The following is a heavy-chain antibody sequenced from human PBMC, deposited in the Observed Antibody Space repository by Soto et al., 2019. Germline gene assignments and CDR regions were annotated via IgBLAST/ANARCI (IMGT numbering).Heavy chain of an antibody. V-gene: IGHV3-74*01. D-gene: IGHD2-15*01. CDR1: GFTFSSYW. J-gene: IGHJ1*01. CDR3: ASGKYCSGGSCYPQW. CDR2: INSGGNST. Sequence: LRLSCAASGFTFSSYWMHWVRQAPGKGLVWVSRINSGGNSTTYADSVKGRFTISRDNAKKTLFLQMNSLRAEDTAVYYCASGKYCSGGSCYPQWWGQGTLVTVSS.